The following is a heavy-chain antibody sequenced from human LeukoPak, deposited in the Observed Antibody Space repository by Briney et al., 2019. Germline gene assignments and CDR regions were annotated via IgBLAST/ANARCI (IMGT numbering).Heavy chain of an antibody. J-gene: IGHJ5*02. Sequence: SETLSLTCTVSGGSITGYYWSWIREPPGKGLEWIGYFYDIGSTSYNPSLKSRVTISVDTSKNQFSLEFNSVTAADTAVYYCARQSYSSGWGLAPADHSGQGTLVTVSS. CDR2: FYDIGST. CDR3: ARQSYSSGWGLAPADH. D-gene: IGHD6-19*01. CDR1: GGSITGYY. V-gene: IGHV4-59*08.